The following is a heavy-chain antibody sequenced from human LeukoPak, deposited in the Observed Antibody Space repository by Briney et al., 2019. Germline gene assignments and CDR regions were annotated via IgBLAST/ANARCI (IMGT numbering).Heavy chain of an antibody. CDR3: AKGNGRKTYYDILTGYPGAYFDY. V-gene: IGHV3-33*06. CDR1: GFTFSSYG. J-gene: IGHJ4*02. Sequence: GGSLRLSCAASGFTFSSYGMHWVRQAPGKGLEWVAVIWYDGSNKYYADSVKGRFTISRDNSKNTLYLQMNSLRAEDTAVYYCAKGNGRKTYYDILTGYPGAYFDYWGQGTLVTVSS. CDR2: IWYDGSNK. D-gene: IGHD3-9*01.